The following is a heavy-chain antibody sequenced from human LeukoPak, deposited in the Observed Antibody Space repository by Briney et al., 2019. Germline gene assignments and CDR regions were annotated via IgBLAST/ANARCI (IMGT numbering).Heavy chain of an antibody. J-gene: IGHJ5*02. CDR2: VYYSGTT. CDR3: ARFSSWGVTNWFDP. CDR1: GGSISSTTYY. Sequence: SETLSLTCTVSGGSISSTTYYWGWIRQPPGKGLEWIGSVYYSGTTYYNPSLQSRVTISVDTSKNQFSLKLSSVTAADTAVYFCARFSSWGVTNWFDPWGQGTLVTVSS. D-gene: IGHD3-10*01. V-gene: IGHV4-39*01.